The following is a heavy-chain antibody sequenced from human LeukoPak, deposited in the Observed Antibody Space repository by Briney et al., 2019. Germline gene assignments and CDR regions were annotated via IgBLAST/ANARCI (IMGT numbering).Heavy chain of an antibody. J-gene: IGHJ4*02. V-gene: IGHV3-11*04. CDR3: AKDEMIAAAGTVDY. Sequence: GGSLRLSCAASGFTFSDYYMSWIRQAPGKGLEWVSYISSSGSTIYYADSVKGRFTISRDNAKNSLYLQMNSLRAEDTAVYYCAKDEMIAAAGTVDYWGQGTLVTVSS. D-gene: IGHD6-13*01. CDR1: GFTFSDYY. CDR2: ISSSGSTI.